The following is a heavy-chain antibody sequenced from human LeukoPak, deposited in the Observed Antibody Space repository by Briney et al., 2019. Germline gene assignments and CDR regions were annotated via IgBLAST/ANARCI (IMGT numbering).Heavy chain of an antibody. V-gene: IGHV4-59*01. CDR1: GGSLSSYN. J-gene: IGHJ3*02. CDR3: ARYIVSYPHDAFDI. D-gene: IGHD1-26*01. Sequence: SETLSLTSTLSGGSLSSYNWSWIREPPRKRLECIGYIYFSGSTSYNHSLKSRVTISVDTSKKQFSLKLSSVTAADTAFYYCARYIVSYPHDAFDIWGQGTMVTVSS. CDR2: IYFSGST.